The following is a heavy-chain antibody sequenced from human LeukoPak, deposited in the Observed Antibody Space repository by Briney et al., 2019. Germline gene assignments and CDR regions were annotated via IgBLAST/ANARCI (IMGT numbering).Heavy chain of an antibody. D-gene: IGHD3-10*01. CDR3: ARLRVPIGILRRGLFDY. CDR1: GGSFSDYY. V-gene: IGHV4-34*01. CDR2: INHGGST. J-gene: IGHJ4*02. Sequence: SETLSLTCGVSGGSFSDYYWSWIRQPPGKGLEWIGEINHGGSTNYNPSLKSRVTISLDTSKNQFSLKLKSVTVADTAVYYCARLRVPIGILRRGLFDYWGRGTLVTVSS.